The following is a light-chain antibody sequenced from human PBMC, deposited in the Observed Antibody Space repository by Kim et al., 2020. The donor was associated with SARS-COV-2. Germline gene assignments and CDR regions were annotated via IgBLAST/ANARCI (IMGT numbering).Light chain of an antibody. CDR1: SLRSYY. Sequence: ALGQTVRSTGHGGSLRSYYESWYQQQPGQAPVLVIYDKNNRPSGIPDRCSGSSKGNTAALTITGAQAEDEDDYYCSSRDSSGNHWVFGGGTQLTVL. J-gene: IGLJ3*02. V-gene: IGLV3-19*01. CDR2: DKN. CDR3: SSRDSSGNHWV.